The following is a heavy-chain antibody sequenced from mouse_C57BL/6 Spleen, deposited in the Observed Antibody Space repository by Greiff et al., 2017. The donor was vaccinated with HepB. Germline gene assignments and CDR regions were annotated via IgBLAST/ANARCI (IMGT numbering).Heavy chain of an antibody. CDR2: IYPRSGNT. V-gene: IGHV1-81*01. Sequence: VQLQQSGAELARPGASVKLSCKASGYTFTSYGISWVKQRTGQGLEWIGEIYPRSGNTYYNEKFKGKATLTADKSSSTAYMELRSLTSEDSAVYFCARWIITTVVALRPDYWGQGTTLTVSS. D-gene: IGHD1-1*01. J-gene: IGHJ2*01. CDR1: GYTFTSYG. CDR3: ARWIITTVVALRPDY.